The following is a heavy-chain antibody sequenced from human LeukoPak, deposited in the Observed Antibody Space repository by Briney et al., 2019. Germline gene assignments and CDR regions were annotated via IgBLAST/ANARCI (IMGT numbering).Heavy chain of an antibody. D-gene: IGHD3-16*01. V-gene: IGHV3-48*03. CDR1: GFTFSSYE. J-gene: IGHJ6*02. CDR2: ISSSGSTI. Sequence: PGGSLRLSCAASGFTFSSYEMNWVRQAPGKGLEWVSYISSSGSTIYYADSVKGRFTISRDNAKNSLYLQMNSLRAEDTAVYYCARSYDQHYYYYGVDVWGQGTTVTVSS. CDR3: ARSYDQHYYYYGVDV.